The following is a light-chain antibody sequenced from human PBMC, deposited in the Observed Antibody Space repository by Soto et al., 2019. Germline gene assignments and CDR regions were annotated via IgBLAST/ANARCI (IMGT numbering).Light chain of an antibody. J-gene: IGLJ3*02. CDR3: CSHSSSITWM. CDR2: EVT. Sequence: QSALTQPPSASGSPGQSVTISCTGTFNDVGGYNFVSWYQQHPGKAPKLIIHEVTNRPSGVSGRFSGSKSGNTAFLTISGLQAEDEAVYYCCSHSSSITWMFGGGTKLTVL. V-gene: IGLV2-8*01. CDR1: FNDVGGYNF.